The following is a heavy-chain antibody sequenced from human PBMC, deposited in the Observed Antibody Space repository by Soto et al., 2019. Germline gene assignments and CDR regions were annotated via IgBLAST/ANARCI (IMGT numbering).Heavy chain of an antibody. CDR1: GGSISSSNW. V-gene: IGHV4-4*02. Sequence: PSETLSLTCAVSGGSISSSNWWSWVRQPPGKGLEWIGEIYHSGSTNYNPSLKSRVTISVDTSKNQLSLKLSSVTAADTAVYYCARAYGSGYMDVWGQGTTVTVSS. CDR2: IYHSGST. J-gene: IGHJ6*02. D-gene: IGHD3-10*01. CDR3: ARAYGSGYMDV.